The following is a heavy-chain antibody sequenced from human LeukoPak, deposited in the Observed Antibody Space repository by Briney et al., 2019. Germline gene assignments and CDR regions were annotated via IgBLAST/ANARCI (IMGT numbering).Heavy chain of an antibody. CDR1: GGSISSYY. CDR2: IYYSGST. V-gene: IGHV4-59*12. CDR3: TRATRGYFDY. Sequence: SETLSLTCTVSGGSISSYYWSWIRQPPGKGLEWIGYIYYSGSTNYNPSLKSRVTISVDTSKNQFSLQLNSVTPEDTAVYYCTRATRGYFDYWGQGTLVTVSS. J-gene: IGHJ4*02. D-gene: IGHD2-2*01.